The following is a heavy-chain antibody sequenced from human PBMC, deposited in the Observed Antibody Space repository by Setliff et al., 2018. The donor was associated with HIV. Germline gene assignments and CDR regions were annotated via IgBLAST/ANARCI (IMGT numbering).Heavy chain of an antibody. CDR1: GGSMSPYY. CDR2: LYLSGST. J-gene: IGHJ3*02. CDR3: ARVFPPIRGAPFGVPPGVFDI. Sequence: LSLTCSVSGGSMSPYYWSWIRQPAGKGLEWIGRLYLSGSTIYNPSLRSRVTLSVDTSKNQFSLKLSSVTAADTAVYYCARVFPPIRGAPFGVPPGVFDIWGQGSMVTVSS. D-gene: IGHD2-8*01. V-gene: IGHV4-4*07.